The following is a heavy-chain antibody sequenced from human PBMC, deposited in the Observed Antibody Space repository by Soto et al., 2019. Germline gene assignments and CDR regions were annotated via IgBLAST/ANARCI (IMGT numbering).Heavy chain of an antibody. V-gene: IGHV3-21*01. Sequence: KGLEWVSSISSSSSYTYYPGSVKGRFTISRENAKNSLYLQMNSLRAGDTAVYYCARGPTEYCSGGSCYRDGAFDIWGQGTMVTVSS. CDR2: ISSSSSYT. D-gene: IGHD2-15*01. CDR3: ARGPTEYCSGGSCYRDGAFDI. J-gene: IGHJ3*02.